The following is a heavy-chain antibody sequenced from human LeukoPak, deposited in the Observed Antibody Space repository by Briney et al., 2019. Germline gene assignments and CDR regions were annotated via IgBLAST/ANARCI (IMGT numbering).Heavy chain of an antibody. CDR3: AKTSDQLLYSKFDY. J-gene: IGHJ4*02. D-gene: IGHD2-2*02. V-gene: IGHV3-30*02. CDR1: GFTFSTYG. Sequence: GGSLRLSCAASGFTFSTYGIHWVRQAPGKGLEGVAFIQYDGSYKFYSDAVQGRLSIYRDNSKNTLFLQMNSLRAEDTAVYYCAKTSDQLLYSKFDYWGQGTLVTVSS. CDR2: IQYDGSYK.